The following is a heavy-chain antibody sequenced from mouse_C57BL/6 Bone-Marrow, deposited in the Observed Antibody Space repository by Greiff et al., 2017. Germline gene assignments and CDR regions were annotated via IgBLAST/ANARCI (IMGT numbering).Heavy chain of an antibody. J-gene: IGHJ1*03. CDR1: GYSFTDYN. D-gene: IGHD1-1*01. V-gene: IGHV1-39*01. CDR2: INPNYGTT. Sequence: VHVKQSGPELVKPGASVKISCKASGYSFTDYNMNWVKQSNGKSLEWIGVINPNYGTTSYNQKFKGKATLTVDQSSSTAYMQLNSLTSEDSAVYYCAREGDYYGSYWYFDVWGTGTTVTVSS. CDR3: AREGDYYGSYWYFDV.